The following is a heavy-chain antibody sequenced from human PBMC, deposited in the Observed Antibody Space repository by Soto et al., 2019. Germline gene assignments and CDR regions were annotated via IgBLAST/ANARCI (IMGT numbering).Heavy chain of an antibody. D-gene: IGHD3-22*01. CDR1: GGSISSGGYS. Sequence: SETLSLTCAVSGGSISSGGYSWSWIRQPPGKGLEWIGYIYKGGSINYNPSLKSRVTISVDTSNNQFSLKLSSVTAADTAVYYCARAYYDRSGYAVDPWGQGTLVTVPQ. CDR3: ARAYYDRSGYAVDP. V-gene: IGHV4-30-2*01. CDR2: IYKGGSI. J-gene: IGHJ5*02.